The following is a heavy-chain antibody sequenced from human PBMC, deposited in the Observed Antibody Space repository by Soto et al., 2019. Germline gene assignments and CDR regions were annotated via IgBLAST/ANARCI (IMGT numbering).Heavy chain of an antibody. D-gene: IGHD6-19*01. CDR2: IIPIFGTA. CDR3: ARDGEVHPVAFRGGNWSDP. J-gene: IGHJ5*02. V-gene: IGHV1-69*01. CDR1: GGTFSSYA. Sequence: QVQLVQSGAEVKKPGSSVKVSCKASGGTFSSYAISWVRQAPGQGLEWMGGIIPIFGTANYAQKFQGRVTITADESTSTAYMELSSLRSEDTAVYYCARDGEVHPVAFRGGNWSDPWGQGTLVTVSS.